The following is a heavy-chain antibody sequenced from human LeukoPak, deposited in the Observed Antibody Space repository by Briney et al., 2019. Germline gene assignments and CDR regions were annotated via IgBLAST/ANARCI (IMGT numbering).Heavy chain of an antibody. CDR3: AREGNWRGAQNLDY. Sequence: ASVKVSCKASGYSFTNYGITWVRQAPGQGLEWMGWITPYSGYTKYAQKFLGRITMIAETLTRTSYMELRSLRSDDTAVYYCAREGNWRGAQNLDYWGQGILVTVSS. CDR2: ITPYSGYT. V-gene: IGHV1-18*01. CDR1: GYSFTNYG. D-gene: IGHD1-20*01. J-gene: IGHJ4*02.